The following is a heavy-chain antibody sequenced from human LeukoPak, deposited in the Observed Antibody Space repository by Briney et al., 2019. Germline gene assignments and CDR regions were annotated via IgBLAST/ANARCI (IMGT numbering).Heavy chain of an antibody. V-gene: IGHV3-21*01. Sequence: PGGSLRLSCAASGFTFSSYSMNWVRQAPGKGLEWVSSISSSSSSYIYYADSVKGRFTISRDNAKNSLYLQMNSLRAEDTAVYYCARIPPYSSGWYDYWGQGTLVTVSS. J-gene: IGHJ4*02. CDR1: GFTFSSYS. D-gene: IGHD6-19*01. CDR2: ISSSSSSYI. CDR3: ARIPPYSSGWYDY.